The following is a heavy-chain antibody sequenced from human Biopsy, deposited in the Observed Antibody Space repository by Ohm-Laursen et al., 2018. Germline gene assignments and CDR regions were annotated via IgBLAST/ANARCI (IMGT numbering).Heavy chain of an antibody. D-gene: IGHD3-22*01. CDR1: GGSISSYY. J-gene: IGHJ3*02. V-gene: IGHV4-59*08. CDR2: VYYSGST. Sequence: SDTLSLTCTVSGGSISSYYWTWIRQPPGKGLEWIGDVYYSGSTNRNSSLKSRVTILVDTSKNQFSLKLNSVTAADTAVYYCGRREVVITHDAFDTWGQGTKVTVS. CDR3: GRREVVITHDAFDT.